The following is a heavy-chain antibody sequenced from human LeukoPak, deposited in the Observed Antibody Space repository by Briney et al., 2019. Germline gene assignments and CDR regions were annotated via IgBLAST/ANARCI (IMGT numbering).Heavy chain of an antibody. J-gene: IGHJ5*02. CDR1: GGSINNYF. CDR3: ARRARAEADTSPDNWIDP. Sequence: PSETLSLTCSVSGGSINNYFWNWLRQPPGRGLEWIGHVYYTGSTRYNPSLKSRVFISIDTSMDQFSLKPSSVTAADTAVYYCARRARAEADTSPDNWIDPWGQGTLVTVSS. V-gene: IGHV4-59*08. CDR2: VYYTGST. D-gene: IGHD6-13*01.